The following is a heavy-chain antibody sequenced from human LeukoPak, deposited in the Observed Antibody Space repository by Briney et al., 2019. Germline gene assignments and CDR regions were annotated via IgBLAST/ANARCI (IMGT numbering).Heavy chain of an antibody. CDR2: INPDGNKK. V-gene: IGHV3-7*01. CDR3: ARDLAYSRLDY. J-gene: IGHJ4*02. CDR1: GLTFSSSW. D-gene: IGHD5-18*01. Sequence: GGSLRLSCAVSGLTFSSSWMDWVRQAPGKELEWVASINPDGNKKYSADSVKGRFTISRDNAENSLYLQMNSLRVEDTAFYYCARDLAYSRLDYWGQGMLVTVSS.